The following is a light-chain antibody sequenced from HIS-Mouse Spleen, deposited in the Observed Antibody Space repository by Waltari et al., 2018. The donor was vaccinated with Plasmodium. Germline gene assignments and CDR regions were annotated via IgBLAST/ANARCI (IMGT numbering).Light chain of an antibody. V-gene: IGLV2-8*01. Sequence: QSALTQPPYQSPSPGQPVTLPCPGTSRYVSLDSSVSWYQQHPGKAPKLMIYEVSKRPSGVPDRFSGSKSGTTASLTVSGLQAEDEADYYCSSDEGSNNLVFGGGTKLTVL. CDR2: EVS. CDR3: SSDEGSNNLV. J-gene: IGLJ2*01. CDR1: SRYVSLDSS.